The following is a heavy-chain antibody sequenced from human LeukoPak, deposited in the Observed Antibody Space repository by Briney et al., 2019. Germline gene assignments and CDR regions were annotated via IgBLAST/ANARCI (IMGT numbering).Heavy chain of an antibody. CDR3: AKSTDYYDSSGWGFDY. V-gene: IGHV3-30*02. CDR1: GFTFSSYG. CDR2: IRYDGSNK. J-gene: IGHJ4*02. Sequence: PGGSLRLSCAASGFTFSSYGMHWVRQAPGKGPEWVAFIRYDGSNKYYADSVKGRFTISRDNSKNTLYLQMNSLRAEDTAVYYCAKSTDYYDSSGWGFDYWGQGTLVTVSS. D-gene: IGHD3-22*01.